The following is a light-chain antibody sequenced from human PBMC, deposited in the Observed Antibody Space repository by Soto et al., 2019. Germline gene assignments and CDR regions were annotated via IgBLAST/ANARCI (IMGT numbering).Light chain of an antibody. V-gene: IGKV1-6*01. CDR1: QDISDD. J-gene: IGKJ1*01. Sequence: AIQMTQSPSSLSASVGDRVTITCRASQDISDDVGWYQQTPGKAPKLLIYGASRLQSGVPSRFSGSGSGAAFTLTITSLRPEDSATDYCLQNHNYPRTFGQGTKVEI. CDR2: GAS. CDR3: LQNHNYPRT.